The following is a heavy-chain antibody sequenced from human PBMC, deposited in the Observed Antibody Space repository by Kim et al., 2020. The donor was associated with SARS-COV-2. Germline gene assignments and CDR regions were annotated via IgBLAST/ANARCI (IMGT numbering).Heavy chain of an antibody. J-gene: IGHJ4*02. D-gene: IGHD5-18*01. CDR1: GFTFSNYA. CDR3: AKTRGSYGEYYFDC. CDR2: ISSGAVTS. V-gene: IGHV3-23*01. Sequence: GGSLRLSCAASGFTFSNYAMTWVRQAPGKGLEWVSSISSGAVTSYYAESVKGRFTISRDNSENTLYLQMNSLRAEDTAIYYCAKTRGSYGEYYFDCWVQGTLVTVSS.